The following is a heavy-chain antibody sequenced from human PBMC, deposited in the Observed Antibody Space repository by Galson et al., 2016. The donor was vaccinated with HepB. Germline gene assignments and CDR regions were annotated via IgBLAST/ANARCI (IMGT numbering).Heavy chain of an antibody. J-gene: IGHJ4*02. Sequence: SLRLSCAVSGFTVSNNYMAWVRQAPGKGLELVSLIYSGGSRYYADSVKGRFTISRANSNNTLYLQMDSLRAEDTTVYYWLLPSSGIHNYWGQGTLVTVSS. V-gene: IGHV3-53*01. D-gene: IGHD1-26*01. CDR1: GFTVSNNY. CDR2: IYSGGSR. CDR3: LLPSSGIHNY.